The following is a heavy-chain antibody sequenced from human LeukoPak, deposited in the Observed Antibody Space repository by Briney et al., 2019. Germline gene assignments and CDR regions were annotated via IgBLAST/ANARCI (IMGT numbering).Heavy chain of an antibody. Sequence: PSETLSLTCTVSGGSISSSSYYWGWIRQPPGKGLEWIGSIYYSGSTNYNPSLKSRVTMSVDTSKNQFSLKLSSVTAADTAVYYCARGWFGEGDVWGKGTTVTISS. CDR2: IYYSGST. CDR3: ARGWFGEGDV. V-gene: IGHV4-39*07. D-gene: IGHD3-10*01. CDR1: GGSISSSSYY. J-gene: IGHJ6*04.